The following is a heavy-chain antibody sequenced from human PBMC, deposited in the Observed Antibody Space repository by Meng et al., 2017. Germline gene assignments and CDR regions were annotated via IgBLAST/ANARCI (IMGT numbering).Heavy chain of an antibody. CDR3: ARFETVGVATGDF. CDR2: ISSDSRYI. V-gene: IGHV3-21*01. D-gene: IGHD2-15*01. Sequence: EVQLVESGGGLVTPGGSLRLSCAASGFTFSNYSMNWVRQAPGKGLEWVSSISSDSRYIFYADSVKGRFTISRDNVKNSLYLLMIGLSPEDTAVFYCARFETVGVATGDFWGQGTLVTVSS. J-gene: IGHJ4*02. CDR1: GFTFSNYS.